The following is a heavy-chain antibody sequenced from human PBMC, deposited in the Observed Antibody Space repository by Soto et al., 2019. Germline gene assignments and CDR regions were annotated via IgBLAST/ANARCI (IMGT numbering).Heavy chain of an antibody. D-gene: IGHD2-8*01. V-gene: IGHV3-21*01. J-gene: IGHJ4*02. CDR3: ARNVLMVYAIRGFYFDY. CDR1: GFTFSSYS. Sequence: GALRLSCSASGFTFSSYSMNWVRQAAGKGLEWVSSISSSSSYICYADSVKGRFTISRDNAKSSLYLQMNSLRAEDTAVYYCARNVLMVYAIRGFYFDYWGQGTLVTVYS. CDR2: ISSSSSYI.